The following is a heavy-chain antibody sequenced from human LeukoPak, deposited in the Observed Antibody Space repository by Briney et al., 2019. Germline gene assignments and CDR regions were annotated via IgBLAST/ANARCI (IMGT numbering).Heavy chain of an antibody. J-gene: IGHJ4*02. V-gene: IGHV3-30*02. CDR2: IRYDGSNK. CDR3: AKDPTLNYYYDSSGPWVH. Sequence: GGSLRLSCAAPGFTFSSYGMHWVRQAPGKGLEWVAFIRYDGSNKYYADSVKGRFTISRDNSKNTLYLQMNSLRAEDTAVYYCAKDPTLNYYYDSSGPWVHWGQGTLVTVSS. CDR1: GFTFSSYG. D-gene: IGHD3-22*01.